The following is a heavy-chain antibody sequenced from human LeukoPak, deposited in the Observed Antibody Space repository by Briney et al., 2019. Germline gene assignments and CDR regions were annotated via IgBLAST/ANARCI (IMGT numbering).Heavy chain of an antibody. CDR2: MKGDGSEI. Sequence: GGSLRLSCGASGFTFSTYWMTWVRQAPGKGLEWVANMKGDGSEIHYVDSVKGRFTISRDNAKNSLYLQMNYLRAEDTAVYYCARPAYTAAYDLWGQGTMVTVSS. CDR3: ARPAYTAAYDL. J-gene: IGHJ3*01. D-gene: IGHD3-16*01. V-gene: IGHV3-7*01. CDR1: GFTFSTYW.